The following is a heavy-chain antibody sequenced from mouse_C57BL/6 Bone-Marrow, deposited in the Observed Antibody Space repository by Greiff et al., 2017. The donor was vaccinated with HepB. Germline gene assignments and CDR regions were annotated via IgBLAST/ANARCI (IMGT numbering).Heavy chain of an antibody. CDR1: GFTFSSYA. J-gene: IGHJ3*01. CDR3: ARPILRGFAY. CDR2: ISDGGSYT. V-gene: IGHV5-4*03. Sequence: EVKLMESGGGLVKPGGSLKLSCAASGFTFSSYAMSWVRQTPEKRLEWVATISDGGSYTYYPDNVKGRFTISRDNAKNNLYLQMSHLKSEDTAMYYCARPILRGFAYWGQGTLVTVSA. D-gene: IGHD1-1*01.